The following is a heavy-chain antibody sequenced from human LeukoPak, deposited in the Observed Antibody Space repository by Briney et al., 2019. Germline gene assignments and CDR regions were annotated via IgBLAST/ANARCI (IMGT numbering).Heavy chain of an antibody. CDR1: GFTFTDYE. CDR2: ISSSGSTI. D-gene: IGHD3-22*01. V-gene: IGHV3-48*03. Sequence: GGSLRLSCAASGFTFTDYEMNWVRQAPGKGLEWVSYISSSGSTIYYADSVKGRFTISRDDAKNSLYLQMNSLRAEDTAVYYCARDNYDSSTPYYFDYWGQGTLVTVPS. CDR3: ARDNYDSSTPYYFDY. J-gene: IGHJ4*02.